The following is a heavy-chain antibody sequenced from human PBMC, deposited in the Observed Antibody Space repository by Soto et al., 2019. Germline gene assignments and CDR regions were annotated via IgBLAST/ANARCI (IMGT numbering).Heavy chain of an antibody. Sequence: SETLSLTCTVSGGSMSSYYWTWLRQSPGRGLEWIGYISYSGSTYYNPSLKSRVTISIDTSKRQFSLKVRSVTAADTAVYYCARGKRGSSWYRGEEKYYYYGMDVWGQGTPVTVSS. J-gene: IGHJ6*02. V-gene: IGHV4-59*12. D-gene: IGHD6-13*01. CDR3: ARGKRGSSWYRGEEKYYYYGMDV. CDR2: ISYSGST. CDR1: GGSMSSYY.